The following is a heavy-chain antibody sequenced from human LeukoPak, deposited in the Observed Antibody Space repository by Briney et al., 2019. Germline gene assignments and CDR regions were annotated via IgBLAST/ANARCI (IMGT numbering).Heavy chain of an antibody. CDR2: INHSGST. V-gene: IGHV4-34*01. CDR1: GGSFSGYY. CDR3: ASGGYSSSWYGGY. D-gene: IGHD6-13*01. Sequence: PSETLSLTCAVYGGSFSGYYWSWIRQPPGKGLEWIGEINHSGSTNYNPSLTSRVTISVDTSKNQFSLKLSSVTAADTAVYYCASGGYSSSWYGGYWGQGTLVTVSS. J-gene: IGHJ4*02.